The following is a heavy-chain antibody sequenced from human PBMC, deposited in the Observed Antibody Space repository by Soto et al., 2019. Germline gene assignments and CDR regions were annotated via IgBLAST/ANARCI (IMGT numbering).Heavy chain of an antibody. CDR3: APHVACSGGSCQYDAFAI. V-gene: IGHV3-23*01. Sequence: EVQVLESGGGLVQPGGSLRLSCEGSGFTVSSHAMTWIRQAPGKGPEWVSTITADGGTYYADSVKGRFAMSRDTSECTLYVQMNSLGAEDTAAYYCAPHVACSGGSCQYDAFAIRGQGTMVTVSS. D-gene: IGHD2-15*01. CDR2: ITADGGT. J-gene: IGHJ3*02. CDR1: GFTVSSHA.